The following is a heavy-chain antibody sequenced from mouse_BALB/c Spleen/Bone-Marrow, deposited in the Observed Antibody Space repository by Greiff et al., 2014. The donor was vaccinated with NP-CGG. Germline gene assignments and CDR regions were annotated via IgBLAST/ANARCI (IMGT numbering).Heavy chain of an antibody. J-gene: IGHJ3*01. V-gene: IGHV14-3*02. Sequence: VQLQQSGAELVKPGASVKLSCTASGFNIKDTFMHWVKQRSEQGLEWIGRIDPANGITKYDPKFQGKATITADTSSNTAYLQLSSLTSEDTAVYYCAAYYYGRGGFAYWGQGTLVTVSA. CDR3: AAYYYGRGGFAY. CDR2: IDPANGIT. CDR1: GFNIKDTF. D-gene: IGHD1-1*01.